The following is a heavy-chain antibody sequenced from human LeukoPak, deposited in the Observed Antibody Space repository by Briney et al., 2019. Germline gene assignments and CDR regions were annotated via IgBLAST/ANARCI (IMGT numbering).Heavy chain of an antibody. V-gene: IGHV4-39*01. CDR3: ARAYGSGSYFHWFDP. Sequence: SETLSLTCTVSGGSISTSSYYWGWIRQPPGKGLEWIGSMFHSGSTYDNPSLRSRVTISVDTSKNQFSLNLSSVTAADTAVYYCARAYGSGSYFHWFDPWGQGTLVTVSS. D-gene: IGHD3-10*01. J-gene: IGHJ5*02. CDR2: MFHSGST. CDR1: GGSISTSSYY.